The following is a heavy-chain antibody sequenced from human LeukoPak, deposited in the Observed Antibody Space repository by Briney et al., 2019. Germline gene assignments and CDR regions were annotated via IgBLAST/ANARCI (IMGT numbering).Heavy chain of an antibody. D-gene: IGHD3-22*01. J-gene: IGHJ4*02. Sequence: SETLSLTCAVYGGSFSGYYWSWIRQPPGKGLEWIGEINHSGNTNYNPSLKSRVTISVDTSKNQFSLKLSSVTAADTAVYYCARGYYDSSGYYGSFGYWGQGTLVTVSS. V-gene: IGHV4-34*01. CDR1: GGSFSGYY. CDR3: ARGYYDSSGYYGSFGY. CDR2: INHSGNT.